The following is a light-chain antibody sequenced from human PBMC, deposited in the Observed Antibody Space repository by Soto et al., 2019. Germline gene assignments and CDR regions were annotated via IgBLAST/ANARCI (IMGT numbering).Light chain of an antibody. Sequence: DIQMTQSPSTLSASIGDRVTITCRASQSINKCLAWYQQKPGQAPKLLIYEASSLQSVVPSRFSASGSGTQFTLNISTMQPDDFATYFCQQCNTYSATFAQGTKVDIK. CDR2: EAS. V-gene: IGKV1-5*01. CDR1: QSINKC. CDR3: QQCNTYSAT. J-gene: IGKJ1*01.